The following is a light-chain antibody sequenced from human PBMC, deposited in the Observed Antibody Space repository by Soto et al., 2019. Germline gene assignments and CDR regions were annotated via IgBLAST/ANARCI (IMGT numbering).Light chain of an antibody. J-gene: IGLJ2*01. CDR1: SSDIGASDF. Sequence: QSALTQPASVSGSPGQSITISCTGTSSDIGASDFVSWYQQHPDKAPKLIIYNVNDRPSGISSRFSESKSGNTAALTISGLQAEDEGDYFCSSHALFGGGTKVTVL. V-gene: IGLV2-14*03. CDR3: SSHAL. CDR2: NVN.